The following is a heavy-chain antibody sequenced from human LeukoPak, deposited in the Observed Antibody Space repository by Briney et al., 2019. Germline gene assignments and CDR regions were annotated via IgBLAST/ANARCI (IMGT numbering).Heavy chain of an antibody. D-gene: IGHD3-10*01. Sequence: GASVKVSCKASGYTFTGYYMHWVRQAPGQGLEWMGWINPNSGGTNYAQKFQGRVTMTRDTSISTAYMELSRLRSDDTAVYYCARTIRVRGVIKYYFDYWAREPWSPSPQ. CDR2: INPNSGGT. CDR1: GYTFTGYY. CDR3: ARTIRVRGVIKYYFDY. V-gene: IGHV1-2*02. J-gene: IGHJ4*02.